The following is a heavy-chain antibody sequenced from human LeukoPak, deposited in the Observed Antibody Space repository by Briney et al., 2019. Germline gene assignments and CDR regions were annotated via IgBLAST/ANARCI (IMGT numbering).Heavy chain of an antibody. V-gene: IGHV3-48*03. CDR1: GFTFSSYE. CDR2: ISSSGSTI. CDR3: ARGRYCSGGSCKQHYDY. D-gene: IGHD2-15*01. Sequence: GGSLRLSCAASGFTFSSYEMNWVRQAPGKGLEWVSYISSSGSTIYYADSVKGRFTISRDNAKNSLYLQMNSLRAEDTAVYYCARGRYCSGGSCKQHYDYWGQGTLVTVSS. J-gene: IGHJ4*02.